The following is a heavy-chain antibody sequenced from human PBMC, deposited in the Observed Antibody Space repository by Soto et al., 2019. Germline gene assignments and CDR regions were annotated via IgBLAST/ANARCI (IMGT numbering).Heavy chain of an antibody. CDR1: DGSLSPNY. D-gene: IGHD2-2*01. V-gene: IGHV4-59*08. J-gene: IGHJ4*02. Sequence: QVQLQESGPGLVKPSETLSLSCTVSDGSLSPNYWSWIRQPPGKGLEWIGYIYYAGTTTYNPSLKSRVTISLDTPKNEVSLKLTSVTAADTAVYYWARLGRFYQALDSWGPGTLVTVSS. CDR3: ARLGRFYQALDS. CDR2: IYYAGTT.